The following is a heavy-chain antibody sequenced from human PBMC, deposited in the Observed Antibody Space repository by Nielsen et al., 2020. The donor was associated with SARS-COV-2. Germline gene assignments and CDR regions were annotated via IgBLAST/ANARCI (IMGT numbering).Heavy chain of an antibody. CDR1: GGSISSSSYY. J-gene: IGHJ4*02. CDR3: AGSYDSSGYYSLEPPDY. Sequence: SETLSLTCTVSGGSISSSSYYWGWIRQPPGKGLEWIGSIYYSGSTYYNPSLKSRVTISVDTSKNQFSLKLSSVTAADTAVYYCAGSYDSSGYYSLEPPDYWGQGTLVTVSS. CDR2: IYYSGST. D-gene: IGHD3-22*01. V-gene: IGHV4-39*07.